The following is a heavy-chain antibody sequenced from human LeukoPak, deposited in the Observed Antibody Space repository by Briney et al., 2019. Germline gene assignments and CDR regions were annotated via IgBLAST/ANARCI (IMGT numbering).Heavy chain of an antibody. CDR3: AKDLPYYDFWSGPHYYYYYMDV. J-gene: IGHJ6*03. D-gene: IGHD3-3*01. CDR1: GFTFSSYW. CDR2: IKQDGSEK. V-gene: IGHV3-7*03. Sequence: PGGSLRLSCAASGFTFSSYWMSWVRQAPGKGLEWVANIKQDGSEKYYVDSVKGRFTISRDNSKNTLYLQMNSLRAEDTAVYYCAKDLPYYDFWSGPHYYYYYMDVWGKGTTVTVSS.